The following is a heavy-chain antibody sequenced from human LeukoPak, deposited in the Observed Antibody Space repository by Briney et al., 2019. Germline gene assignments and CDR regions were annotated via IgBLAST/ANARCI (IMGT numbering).Heavy chain of an antibody. CDR2: IHYTGST. CDR1: GDSISSFY. V-gene: IGHV4-59*01. Sequence: SETLSLICTVSGDSISSFYWSWIRQPPGKGLEWIGYIHYTGSTNYNPSLKSRVTISLDTSKKQFSLKLSSVTAADTAVYYCARGTTVNTLDWGQGTLVTVSS. J-gene: IGHJ4*02. CDR3: ARGTTVNTLD. D-gene: IGHD4-17*01.